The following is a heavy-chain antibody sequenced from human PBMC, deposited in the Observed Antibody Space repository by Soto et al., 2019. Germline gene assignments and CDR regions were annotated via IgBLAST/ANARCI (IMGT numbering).Heavy chain of an antibody. V-gene: IGHV1-18*01. CDR2: ISAYNGNT. Sequence: ASVKVSCKASGYTFTSYGISWVRQAPGQGLEWMGWISAYNGNTNYAQKLQGRVTMNTDTSTSTAYMELRSLRSDDTAVYYCARASLYDIWSGYSESYYYYGMDVWGQGTTVTVSS. CDR3: ARASLYDIWSGYSESYYYYGMDV. D-gene: IGHD3-3*01. J-gene: IGHJ6*02. CDR1: GYTFTSYG.